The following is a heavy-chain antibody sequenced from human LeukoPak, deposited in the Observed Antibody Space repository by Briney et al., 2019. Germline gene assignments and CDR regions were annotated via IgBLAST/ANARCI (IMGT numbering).Heavy chain of an antibody. V-gene: IGHV1-8*01. CDR1: GYTFTSYD. CDR3: ARPYCSGGSCYSLAPDY. CDR2: MNPNSGNT. D-gene: IGHD2-15*01. J-gene: IGHJ4*02. Sequence: ASVKVSCKASGYTFTSYDINWVRQATGQGLEWMGWMNPNSGNTGYAQKFQGRVTVTRNTSISTAYMELSSLRSEDTAVYYCARPYCSGGSCYSLAPDYWGQGTLVTVSS.